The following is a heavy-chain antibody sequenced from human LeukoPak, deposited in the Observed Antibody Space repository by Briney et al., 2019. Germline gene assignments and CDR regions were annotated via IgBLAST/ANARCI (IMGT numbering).Heavy chain of an antibody. J-gene: IGHJ4*02. CDR3: AKAIHSSSSGVVDY. D-gene: IGHD6-6*01. V-gene: IGHV3-30*02. Sequence: PGGSLRLSCAASGFTFSNYAMHWVRQAPGKGLEWVTFIRYDGSNKYYAESVKGRFTISRDNSKNTLCLQMSSLRAEDTAVYYCAKAIHSSSSGVVDYWGQGTLVTVSS. CDR2: IRYDGSNK. CDR1: GFTFSNYA.